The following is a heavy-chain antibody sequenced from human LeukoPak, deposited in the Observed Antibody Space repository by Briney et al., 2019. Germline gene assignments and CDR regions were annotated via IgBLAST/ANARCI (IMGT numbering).Heavy chain of an antibody. V-gene: IGHV3-23*01. CDR1: GYTFANYG. CDR3: AKVSGFGAFDI. CDR2: ISGSGGST. Sequence: GASVKVSCKASGYTFANYGISWVRQAPGKGLEWVSAISGSGGSTYYADSVKGRFTISRDNSKNTLYLQMNSLRAEDTAVYYCAKVSGFGAFDIWGQGTMVTVSS. J-gene: IGHJ3*02. D-gene: IGHD6-19*01.